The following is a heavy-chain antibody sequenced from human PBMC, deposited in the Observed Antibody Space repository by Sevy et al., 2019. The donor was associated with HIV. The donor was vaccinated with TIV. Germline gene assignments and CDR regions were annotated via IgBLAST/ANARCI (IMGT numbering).Heavy chain of an antibody. CDR3: ARHGRIVDRGFDF. J-gene: IGHJ4*01. CDR1: GGSISRSDYD. D-gene: IGHD2-21*01. CDR2: IYFSGNS. Sequence: SETLSLTCTVSGGSISRSDYDWGWIRQPPGKGLEWLGNIYFSGNSNYNPSLKSRVTISVDTSKNHFSLRVTAVTVADTAVYYCARHGRIVDRGFDFWGHGTLVTVSS. V-gene: IGHV4-39*01.